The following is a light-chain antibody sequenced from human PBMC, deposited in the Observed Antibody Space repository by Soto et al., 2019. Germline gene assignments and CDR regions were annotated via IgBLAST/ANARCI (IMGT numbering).Light chain of an antibody. CDR3: SAYTSSSTLV. CDR1: SSDVGGYNY. Sequence: QSALTQPASVSGSPGQSITISCTGTSSDVGGYNYVSWYQQHPGKAPKLMIYEVSNRPSGVSNRFSGSKSGHTASLTISGLQAEDEHDYYCSAYTSSSTLVFGGGTQLTVL. J-gene: IGLJ2*01. V-gene: IGLV2-14*01. CDR2: EVS.